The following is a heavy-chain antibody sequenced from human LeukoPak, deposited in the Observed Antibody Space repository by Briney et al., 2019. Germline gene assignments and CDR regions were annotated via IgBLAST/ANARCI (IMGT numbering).Heavy chain of an antibody. D-gene: IGHD3-22*01. V-gene: IGHV4-31*03. J-gene: IGHJ2*01. Sequence: SQTLSLTCTVSGGSISSGGYYWSWIRQHPGKGLEWIGYIYYSGSTYYNTSLRSRVTISLDTSKNQFSLKLISVTAADTAVYYCARDIGLSDSSGYYYRWYFDLWGRGTLVTVSS. CDR3: ARDIGLSDSSGYYYRWYFDL. CDR2: IYYSGST. CDR1: GGSISSGGYY.